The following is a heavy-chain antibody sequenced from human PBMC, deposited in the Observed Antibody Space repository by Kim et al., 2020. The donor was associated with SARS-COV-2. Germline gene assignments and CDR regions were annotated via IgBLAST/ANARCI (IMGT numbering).Heavy chain of an antibody. CDR3: AKRAGQWDV. D-gene: IGHD6-19*01. J-gene: IGHJ6*02. Sequence: STYYADSVKGRFTSSRDNSKNTPYLQMNSLRAEDTAVYYCAKRAGQWDVWGQGTTVTVSS. CDR2: ST. V-gene: IGHV3-23*01.